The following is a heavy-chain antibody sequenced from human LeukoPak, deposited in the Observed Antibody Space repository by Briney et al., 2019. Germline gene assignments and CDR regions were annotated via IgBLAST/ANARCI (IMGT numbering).Heavy chain of an antibody. CDR2: IYYSGST. V-gene: IGHV4-59*01. Sequence: SETLSLTCTVSGGSISSYYWSWIRQPPGKGLEWIGYIYYSGSTNYNPSLKSRVTISVDTSKNQFSLKLSSVTAADTAVYYGARGQYQLRTYYFDYWGQGTLVTVSS. D-gene: IGHD2-2*01. J-gene: IGHJ4*02. CDR3: ARGQYQLRTYYFDY. CDR1: GGSISSYY.